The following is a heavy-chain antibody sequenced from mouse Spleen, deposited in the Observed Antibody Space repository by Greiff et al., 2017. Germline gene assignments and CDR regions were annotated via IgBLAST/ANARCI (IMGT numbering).Heavy chain of an antibody. CDR3: ARGAGNYAMDY. CDR2: INPGSGST. CDR1: GYTFTDYL. J-gene: IGHJ4*01. V-gene: IGHV1-83*01. D-gene: IGHD3-3*01. Sequence: VQLQESGPELVKPGASVKMSCTASGYTFTDYLINWVNQSPGKGLEWIGEINPGSGSTYYNEKFKGKATLTADKSSNTAYLQLSSLTSEDSAVYFCARGAGNYAMDYWGQGTSVTVAS.